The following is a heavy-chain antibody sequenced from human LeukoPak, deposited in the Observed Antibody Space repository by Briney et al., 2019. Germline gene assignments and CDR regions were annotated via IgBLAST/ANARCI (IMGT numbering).Heavy chain of an antibody. CDR3: ATATKTYDSSGYFFDY. Sequence: ASVKVSCKVSGYTLTELSMHWVRQVPGKGLEWMGGFDPEDGETIYAQKFQGRVTMTEDTSTDTAYMELSSLRSEDTAVYYCATATKTYDSSGYFFDYWGQGTLVTVSS. CDR1: GYTLTELS. J-gene: IGHJ4*02. V-gene: IGHV1-24*01. D-gene: IGHD3-22*01. CDR2: FDPEDGET.